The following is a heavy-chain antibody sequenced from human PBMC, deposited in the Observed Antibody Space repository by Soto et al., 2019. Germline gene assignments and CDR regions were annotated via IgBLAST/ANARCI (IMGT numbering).Heavy chain of an antibody. CDR1: GFTFSSYA. J-gene: IGHJ6*02. CDR3: ARELSCSSTSCFYYYYYGMDV. Sequence: QVQLVESGGGVVQPGRSLRLSCAASGFTFSSYAMHWVRQAPGKGLEWVAVILYDGSNKYYADSVKGRFTISRDNSKNTLYLQMNSLRAEDTAVYYCARELSCSSTSCFYYYYYGMDVWGQGTTVTVSS. V-gene: IGHV3-30-3*01. CDR2: ILYDGSNK. D-gene: IGHD2-2*01.